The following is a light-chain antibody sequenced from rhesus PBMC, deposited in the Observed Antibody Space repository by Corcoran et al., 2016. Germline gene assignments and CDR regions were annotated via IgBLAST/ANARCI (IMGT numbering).Light chain of an antibody. J-gene: IGKJ1*01. V-gene: IGKV1-69*01. CDR1: QVTSDR. CDR2: RAS. Sequence: DIQMTQSPSSLSASLGDRVTITCRASQVTSDRVAWDQQKPGKAPKLLIYRASNLETGVPSRFSGIGSGTDFTLNISSLQPDDIATYYSPQHDKSPPWTFGQGTKVEI. CDR3: PQHDKSPPWT.